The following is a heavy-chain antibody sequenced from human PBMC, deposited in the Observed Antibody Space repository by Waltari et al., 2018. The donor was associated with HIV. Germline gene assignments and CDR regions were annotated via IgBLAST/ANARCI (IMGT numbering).Heavy chain of an antibody. CDR2: IKSKTEGWTT. J-gene: IGHJ4*02. D-gene: IGHD3-22*01. V-gene: IGHV3-15*01. CDR1: GVSFSDVW. Sequence: EVQLVESGGGLVKPGGSIRLYCAAPGVSFSDVWLNWVRQDPGEWLGVVGQIKSKTEGWTTDYAAPVKGRLTISRDDSKNMLFLEMNSLNTDYTASYDCTVGKSSCYYWGQGTLLTVSS. CDR3: TVGKSSCYY.